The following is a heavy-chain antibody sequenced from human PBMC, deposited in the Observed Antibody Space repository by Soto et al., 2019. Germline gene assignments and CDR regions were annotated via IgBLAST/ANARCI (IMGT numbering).Heavy chain of an antibody. D-gene: IGHD5-18*01. CDR3: ARRGFSYGGGYFDL. V-gene: IGHV4-31*03. CDR1: GGSINIGGFY. J-gene: IGHJ2*01. CDR2: IYHSGST. Sequence: QVQLQESGPGLVKPSQTLSLTCTVSGGSINIGGFYWSWVRQHPGKGLEWIGYIYHSGSTYYNPSLKCRVTISEDTSKNQFSLKLSAVTAADTAVYYCARRGFSYGGGYFDLWGRGTLVTVSS.